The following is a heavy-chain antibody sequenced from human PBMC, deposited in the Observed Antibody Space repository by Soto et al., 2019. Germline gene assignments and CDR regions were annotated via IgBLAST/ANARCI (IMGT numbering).Heavy chain of an antibody. J-gene: IGHJ4*02. CDR3: ALGESSSHTSVCKY. D-gene: IGHD6-13*01. V-gene: IGHV3-23*01. CDR2: ISGSGGST. Sequence: PGGSLRLSCAASGFTFSSYAMSWVRQAPGKGLEWVSAISGSGGSTYYADSVKGRFTISRDNSKNTLYLQMNSLRAEDTAVYYCALGESSSHTSVCKYWGQGTLVTVSS. CDR1: GFTFSSYA.